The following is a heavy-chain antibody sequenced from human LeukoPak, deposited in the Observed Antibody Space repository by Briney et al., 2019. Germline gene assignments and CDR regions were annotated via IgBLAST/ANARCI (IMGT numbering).Heavy chain of an antibody. D-gene: IGHD2-2*01. CDR1: GFTVSSNY. J-gene: IGHJ4*02. CDR3: ARVLIVIIPAGLDY. Sequence: GGSLRLSCAASGFTVSSNYMSWVRQAPGEGLEWVSVIYSGGSTYYADSVKGRFTISRDNSKNTLYLQMNSLRAEDTAVYYCARVLIVIIPAGLDYWGQGTLVTVSS. V-gene: IGHV3-53*05. CDR2: IYSGGST.